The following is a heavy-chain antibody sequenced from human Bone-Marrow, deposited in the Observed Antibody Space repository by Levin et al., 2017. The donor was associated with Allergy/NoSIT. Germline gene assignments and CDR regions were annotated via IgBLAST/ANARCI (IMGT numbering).Heavy chain of an antibody. J-gene: IGHJ4*02. CDR2: IIWNSGSI. Sequence: LSLTCAASGSTFDDYAMHWVRQAPGKGLEWVSGIIWNSGSIGYADSVKGRFTIPRENPKNSLYLQMNSLRAEDPALYYWAKGDGRGKKDDGDYVDYWGQGTLVTVSS. D-gene: IGHD4-17*01. CDR3: AKGDGRGKKDDGDYVDY. V-gene: IGHV3-9*01. CDR1: GSTFDDYA.